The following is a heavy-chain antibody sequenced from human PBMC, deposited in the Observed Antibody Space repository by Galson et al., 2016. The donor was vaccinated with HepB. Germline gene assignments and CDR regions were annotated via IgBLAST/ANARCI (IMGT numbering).Heavy chain of an antibody. D-gene: IGHD2-15*01. J-gene: IGHJ4*02. V-gene: IGHV3-23*01. CDR3: TNYCGASSCYSGHVY. CDR2: ISGSGGST. CDR1: GISVSSYV. Sequence: SLRLSCAASGISVSSYVMTWVGQAPGKGLEWVSAISGSGGSTYYAGSVKGRFTISTDNSKNTLYLQMNSLRAEDTALYYCTNYCGASSCYSGHVYWGQGTLVTVSS.